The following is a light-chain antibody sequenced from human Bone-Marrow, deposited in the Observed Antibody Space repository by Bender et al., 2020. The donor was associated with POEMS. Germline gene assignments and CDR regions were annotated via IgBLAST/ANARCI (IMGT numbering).Light chain of an antibody. CDR2: RTD. CDR3: TSYTTISTWV. Sequence: QSVLTQPPSASGTPGQSVIISCSGTDSNFGGNNVNWYQQIPGTAPKLLVSRTDERTSGVPDRFSGSKSGNSASLTISGLQAEDEADYYCTSYTTISTWVFGGGTKLTVL. V-gene: IGLV1-44*01. J-gene: IGLJ3*02. CDR1: DSNFGGNN.